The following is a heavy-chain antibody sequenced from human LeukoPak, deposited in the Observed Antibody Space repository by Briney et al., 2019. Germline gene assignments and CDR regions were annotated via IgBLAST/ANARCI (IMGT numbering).Heavy chain of an antibody. D-gene: IGHD3-9*01. V-gene: IGHV3-21*01. CDR2: ISSSSSYI. CDR3: ARGQGHSHYDILTGRTVLYYFDY. Sequence: TGGSLRLSCAASGFTFSSYSMNWVRQAPGKGLEWVSSISSSSSYIYYADSVKGRFTISRDNTKNSLYLQMNSLRAEDTAVYYCARGQGHSHYDILTGRTVLYYFDYWGQGTLVTVSS. CDR1: GFTFSSYS. J-gene: IGHJ4*02.